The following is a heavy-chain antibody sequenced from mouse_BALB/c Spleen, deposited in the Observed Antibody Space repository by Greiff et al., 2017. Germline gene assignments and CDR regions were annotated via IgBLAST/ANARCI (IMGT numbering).Heavy chain of an antibody. D-gene: IGHD2-1*01. CDR3: TFCYGNYGGPWFAY. CDR2: IDPANGNT. Sequence: EVQLQQSGAELVKPGASVKLSCTASGFNIKDTYMHWVQQRPEKGLEWIGRIDPANGNTKSDPKFQGKATITADTSSNTAYLQLSSLTSEDTAVYYCTFCYGNYGGPWFAYWGQGTLVTVSA. CDR1: GFNIKDTY. J-gene: IGHJ3*01. V-gene: IGHV14-3*02.